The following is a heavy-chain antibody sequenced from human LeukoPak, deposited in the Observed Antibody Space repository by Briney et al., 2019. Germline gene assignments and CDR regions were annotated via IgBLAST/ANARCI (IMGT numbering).Heavy chain of an antibody. CDR1: RFTFSSYS. D-gene: IGHD1-26*01. J-gene: IGHJ5*02. CDR3: AREPESYLNCFDP. CDR2: ISSSSNYI. V-gene: IGHV3-21*01. Sequence: PGGSLGLSCSASRFTFSSYSRNWGGQAQGKGRGWFSTISSSSNYIYHPDSLKRRFTISRHNDKNALYLQMNSLRAEDTAVYYCAREPESYLNCFDPWGQGTLVTVSS.